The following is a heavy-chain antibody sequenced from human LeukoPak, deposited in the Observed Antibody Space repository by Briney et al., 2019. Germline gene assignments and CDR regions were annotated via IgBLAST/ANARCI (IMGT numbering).Heavy chain of an antibody. CDR3: ARVAGSDNCFEP. D-gene: IGHD6-19*01. Sequence: SETLSLTCAVHGGSFSGWYWTWIRQPPGKGLEWIGEIKDSGTTNYNPSLKSRVTISIGTSTHQFSLNLNSVTAADTAVYYCARVAGSDNCFEPWGQGTLVTVSS. CDR2: IKDSGTT. CDR1: GGSFSGWY. J-gene: IGHJ5*02. V-gene: IGHV4-34*01.